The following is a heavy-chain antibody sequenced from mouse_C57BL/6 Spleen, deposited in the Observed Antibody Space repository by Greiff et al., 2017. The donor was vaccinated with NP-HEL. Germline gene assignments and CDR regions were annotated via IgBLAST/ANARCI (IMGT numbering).Heavy chain of an antibody. CDR3: ARCGYHYYAMDY. J-gene: IGHJ4*01. V-gene: IGHV1-64*01. Sequence: QVQLQQPGAELVKPGASVKLSCKASGYTFTSYWMHWVKQRPGQGLEWIGMIHPNSGSTNYNEKFKSKATLTVDKSSSTAYMQLSSLTSEDSAVYYCARCGYHYYAMDYWGQGTSVTVSS. CDR2: IHPNSGST. D-gene: IGHD2-2*01. CDR1: GYTFTSYW.